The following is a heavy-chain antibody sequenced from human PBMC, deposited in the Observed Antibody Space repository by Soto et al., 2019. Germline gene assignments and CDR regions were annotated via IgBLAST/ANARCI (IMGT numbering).Heavy chain of an antibody. V-gene: IGHV3-23*01. CDR1: GFTFSTYA. CDR2: VSASGLNT. CDR3: AKARPRRTSGYFFEY. D-gene: IGHD1-1*01. J-gene: IGHJ4*02. Sequence: EVQLLESGGKLVQPGGSLTLSCAASGFTFSTYAMAWVRQAPGKGLEWVSGVSASGLNTDYADPVKGRFYISRDNSKNTVSLHMNSLGAEDTALYYCAKARPRRTSGYFFEYWGQGTPVTVSS.